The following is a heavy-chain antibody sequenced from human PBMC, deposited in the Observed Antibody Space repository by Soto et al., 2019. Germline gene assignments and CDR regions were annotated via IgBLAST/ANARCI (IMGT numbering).Heavy chain of an antibody. J-gene: IGHJ4*02. CDR3: ARGYSSGYIDY. CDR2: INAGNGNT. Sequence: QVQLVQSGAEVKKPGASVKVSCKASGYTFTSYAMHWVRQAPGQRLEWMGWINAGNGNTKYSQKLQGRDTITRDTSASTAYMELSSLRSEDTAVYYCARGYSSGYIDYWGQGTLVTVSS. D-gene: IGHD3-22*01. CDR1: GYTFTSYA. V-gene: IGHV1-3*01.